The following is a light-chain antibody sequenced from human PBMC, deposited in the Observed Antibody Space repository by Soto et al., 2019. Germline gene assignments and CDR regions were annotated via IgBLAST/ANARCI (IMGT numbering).Light chain of an antibody. CDR3: QQYNTRRSIS. CDR1: QSVSSK. CDR2: DTS. V-gene: IGKV3-15*01. Sequence: EIVMTQSPATVSVSPGERATLSCRASQSVSSKLAWYQHKPGQAPRLLIYDTSTRAAGIPARFTGSGSGTDFTLTISSLQSEDFAVYYCQQYNTRRSISFSQGTRLEIK. J-gene: IGKJ5*01.